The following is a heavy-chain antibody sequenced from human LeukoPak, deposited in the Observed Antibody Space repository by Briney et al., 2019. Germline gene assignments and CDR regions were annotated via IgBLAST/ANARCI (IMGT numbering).Heavy chain of an antibody. V-gene: IGHV1-69*06. J-gene: IGHJ3*02. D-gene: IGHD4-11*01. Sequence: GASVKVSCKASGYTFTSYGISWVRQAPGQGLEWMGWIIPIFGTANYAQKFQGRVTITADKSTSTAYMELSSLRAEDTAVYYCARGYNNYGYVFDIWGQGTVVTVSS. CDR3: ARGYNNYGYVFDI. CDR1: GYTFTSYG. CDR2: IIPIFGTA.